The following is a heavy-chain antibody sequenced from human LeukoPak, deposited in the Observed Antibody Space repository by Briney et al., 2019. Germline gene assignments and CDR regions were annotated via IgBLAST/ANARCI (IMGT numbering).Heavy chain of an antibody. D-gene: IGHD3-16*01. Sequence: HPGGSLRLSCAASRFTFSSYWMNWARQAPGKGPEWVASINHNGNVNYYVDSVKGRFTISRDNAKNSLYLQMSNLRAEDTAVYFCARGGGLDVWGQGATVTVSS. CDR1: RFTFSSYW. J-gene: IGHJ6*02. CDR2: INHNGNVN. CDR3: ARGGGLDV. V-gene: IGHV3-7*03.